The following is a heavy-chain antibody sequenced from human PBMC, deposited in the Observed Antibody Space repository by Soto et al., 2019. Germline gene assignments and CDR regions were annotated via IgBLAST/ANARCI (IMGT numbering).Heavy chain of an antibody. J-gene: IGHJ6*02. Sequence: SETLSLTCIVSGGSIGSSSYYWGWIRQPPGKGLEWIGSVDYSGTTYHNPSLKSRVTMSVDTSKNQFSLKLSSVTAADTAVYYCATLRFLEWLPTFYYGMDVWGQGTTFTVSS. CDR3: ATLRFLEWLPTFYYGMDV. V-gene: IGHV4-39*01. CDR2: VDYSGTT. CDR1: GGSIGSSSYY. D-gene: IGHD3-3*01.